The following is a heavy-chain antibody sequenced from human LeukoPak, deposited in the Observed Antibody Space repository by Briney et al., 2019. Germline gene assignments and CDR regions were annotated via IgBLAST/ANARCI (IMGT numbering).Heavy chain of an antibody. V-gene: IGHV4-59*01. D-gene: IGHD2-2*01. Sequence: PSETLSLTCTVSGGSISSYYWSWIRQPPGKGLEWTGYIYYSGSTNYNPSLKSRVTISVDTSKNQFSLKLSSVTAADTAVYYCARGGADIVVVPADWFDPWGQGTLVTVSS. CDR2: IYYSGST. CDR1: GGSISSYY. J-gene: IGHJ5*02. CDR3: ARGGADIVVVPADWFDP.